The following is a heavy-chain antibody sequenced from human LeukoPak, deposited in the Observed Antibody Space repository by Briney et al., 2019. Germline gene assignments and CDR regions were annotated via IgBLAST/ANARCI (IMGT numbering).Heavy chain of an antibody. CDR1: GFTFSSYA. CDR3: ARELWGSSFDY. CDR2: ISYDGSNK. D-gene: IGHD3-16*01. Sequence: PGRSLRLSCAASGFTFSSYAMHWVRQAPGKGLEWVALISYDGSNKYYADSVKGRFTISRDNSKNTLYLQMNSLRAEDTAVYYCARELWGSSFDYRGQGTLVTVSS. J-gene: IGHJ4*02. V-gene: IGHV3-30-3*01.